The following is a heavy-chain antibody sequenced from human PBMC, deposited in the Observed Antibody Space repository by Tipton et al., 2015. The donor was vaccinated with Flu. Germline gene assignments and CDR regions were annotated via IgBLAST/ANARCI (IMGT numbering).Heavy chain of an antibody. CDR1: GGSISQYY. J-gene: IGHJ4*02. CDR2: IYYTGST. Sequence: GSLRLSCSVSGGSISQYYWSWIRQPPGKGLEWIGYIYYTGSTHYNPSLKSRVIISVDTSQNVLSLQLSSVIAADTAVYYCARHRRSTLAHWGQGVLVTVSS. V-gene: IGHV4-59*08. CDR3: ARHRRSTLAH.